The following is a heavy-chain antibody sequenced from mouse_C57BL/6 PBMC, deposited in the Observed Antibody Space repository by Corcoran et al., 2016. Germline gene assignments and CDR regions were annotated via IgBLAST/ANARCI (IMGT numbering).Heavy chain of an antibody. V-gene: IGHV1-26*01. CDR3: ATNWDAY. J-gene: IGHJ3*01. D-gene: IGHD4-1*01. Sequence: EVQLQQSGPELVKPGASVKISCKASGYTFTDYYMNWVKQSHGKSLEWIGDINPNNGGTSYNQKFKGKATLTVDKSSSTAYMELRSLTSEDSAVYYWATNWDAYWGQGTLVTVSA. CDR1: GYTFTDYY. CDR2: INPNNGGT.